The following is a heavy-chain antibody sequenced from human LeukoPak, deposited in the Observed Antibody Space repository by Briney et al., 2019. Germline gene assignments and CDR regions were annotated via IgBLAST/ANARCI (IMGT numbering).Heavy chain of an antibody. D-gene: IGHD2-2*01. CDR2: VSTRGNYI. Sequence: AGTLRLTCDASGLTFSRYDMNWVRQAPGQGLEWVSSVSTRGNYISYADSVKGRFTISRDNAKNSLYLQMNSLRADDTAVYYCARIFCNTTSCCIRDFRMDVWGRGTTVTVSS. V-gene: IGHV3-21*06. J-gene: IGHJ6*02. CDR3: ARIFCNTTSCCIRDFRMDV. CDR1: GLTFSRYD.